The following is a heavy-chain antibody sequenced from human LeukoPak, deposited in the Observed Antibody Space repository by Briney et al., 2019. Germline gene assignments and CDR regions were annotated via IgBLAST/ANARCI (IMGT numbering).Heavy chain of an antibody. V-gene: IGHV4-59*01. J-gene: IGHJ4*02. CDR3: ARARRNTNWGLEFDS. CDR1: GGSISGYY. CDR2: IYYSGDT. Sequence: PSETLSLTCTVSGGSISGYYWTWIRKPPGKRLEYIGYIYYSGDTNYNPSLKSRVTMSLDTSRNQFSLRVTSVTAADTAVYYCARARRNTNWGLEFDSWGQGTLVSVSS. D-gene: IGHD7-27*01.